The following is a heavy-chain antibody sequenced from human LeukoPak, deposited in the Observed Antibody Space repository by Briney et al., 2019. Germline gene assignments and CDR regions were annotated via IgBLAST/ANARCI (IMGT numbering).Heavy chain of an antibody. CDR1: GFTFSSYE. D-gene: IGHD1-1*01. CDR3: ARDLNWNPLDY. V-gene: IGHV3-48*03. J-gene: IGHJ4*02. CDR2: ISSSGSTI. Sequence: PGGSLRLSCAASGFTFSSYEMNWVRQAPGKGLEWVSYISSSGSTIYYADSVKGRFTISRDNANSSLYLQMNSLRAEDTAVYYCARDLNWNPLDYWGQGTLVTVSS.